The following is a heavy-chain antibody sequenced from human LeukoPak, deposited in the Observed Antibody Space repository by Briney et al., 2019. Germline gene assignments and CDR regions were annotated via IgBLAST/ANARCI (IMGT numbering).Heavy chain of an antibody. V-gene: IGHV1-24*01. J-gene: IGHJ5*02. CDR3: ARGEGYGSGSSFAP. CDR1: GYTLTELS. Sequence: ASVKVSCKVSGYTLTELSMHWVRQAPGKGLEWMGGFDPEDGETIYAQKFQGRVTITADESTSTAYMELSSLRSEDTAVYYCARGEGYGSGSSFAPWGQGTLVTVSS. CDR2: FDPEDGET. D-gene: IGHD3-10*01.